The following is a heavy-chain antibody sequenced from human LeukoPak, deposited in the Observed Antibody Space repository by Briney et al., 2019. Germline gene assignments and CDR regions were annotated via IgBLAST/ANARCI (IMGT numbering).Heavy chain of an antibody. CDR3: ARETPLAVAGNFCDAFDI. J-gene: IGHJ3*02. D-gene: IGHD6-19*01. CDR2: ITPSGGST. V-gene: IGHV1-46*01. CDR1: GYTFTGYY. Sequence: ASVKVSCKASGYTFTGYYMHWVRQAPGQGLEWMGIITPSGGSTSYAQKFQGRVTMTRDTSTNTVYMELSSLRSEDTAVYYCARETPLAVAGNFCDAFDIWGQGTMVTVSS.